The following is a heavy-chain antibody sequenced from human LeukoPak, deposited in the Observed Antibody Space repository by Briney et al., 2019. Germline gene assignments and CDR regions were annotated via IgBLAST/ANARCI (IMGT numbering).Heavy chain of an antibody. D-gene: IGHD3-3*01. J-gene: IGHJ4*02. CDR2: IYYSGST. Sequence: SETLSLTCTVSGGSISSYYWSWIRQPPGKGLEWIGYIYYSGSTNYNPSLKSRVTISVDTSKNQFSLNLRSVTAADTAVYYRARGKRITIFGVGYYFDYWGQGTLVTVSS. CDR3: ARGKRITIFGVGYYFDY. CDR1: GGSISSYY. V-gene: IGHV4-59*01.